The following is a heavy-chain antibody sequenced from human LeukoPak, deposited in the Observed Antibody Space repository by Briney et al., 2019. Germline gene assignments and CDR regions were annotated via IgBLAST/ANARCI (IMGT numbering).Heavy chain of an antibody. J-gene: IGHJ4*02. D-gene: IGHD3-16*02. CDR3: ARRGVNYDYVWGSYRRSYYFDY. CDR1: GGSFSGYY. CDR2: INHSGST. V-gene: IGHV4-34*01. Sequence: PSETLSLTCAVYGGSFSGYYWSWIRQPPGKGLEWIGEINHSGSTNYNPSLKSRVTISVDTSKNQFSLKLSSVTAADTAVYYCARRGVNYDYVWGSYRRSYYFDYWGQGTLVTVSS.